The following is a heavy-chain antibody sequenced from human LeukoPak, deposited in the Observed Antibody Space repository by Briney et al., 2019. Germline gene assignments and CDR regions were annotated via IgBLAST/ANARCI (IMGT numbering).Heavy chain of an antibody. D-gene: IGHD3-22*01. CDR1: GFTFSSYS. CDR2: ISSSSSYI. CDR3: ARDARPYYYDSSGYYLVYAFDI. J-gene: IGHJ3*02. V-gene: IGHV3-21*01. Sequence: GGSLRLSCAASGFTFSSYSMNWVRQAPGKGLEWVSSISSSSSYIYYADSVKGRFTISRDNAKNSLYLQMNSLRAEDTAVYYCARDARPYYYDSSGYYLVYAFDIWGQGTMVTVSS.